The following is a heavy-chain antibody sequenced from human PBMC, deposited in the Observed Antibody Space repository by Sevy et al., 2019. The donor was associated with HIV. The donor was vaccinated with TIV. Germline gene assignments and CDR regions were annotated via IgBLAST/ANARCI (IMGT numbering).Heavy chain of an antibody. D-gene: IGHD2-2*01. CDR2: ISSSGSTI. J-gene: IGHJ5*02. V-gene: IGHV3-48*03. CDR3: ARGNRIVVVPAATVNWFDP. CDR1: GFTFSSYE. Sequence: GGSLRLSCAASGFTFSSYEMNWVRQAPGKGLEWVSYISSSGSTIYYADSVKGRFTISRDNAKNSLYLQMNSLRAEETAVYYCARGNRIVVVPAATVNWFDPWGQGTLVTVSS.